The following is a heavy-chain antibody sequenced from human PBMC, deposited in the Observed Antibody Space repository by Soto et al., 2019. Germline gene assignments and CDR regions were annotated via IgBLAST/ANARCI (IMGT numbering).Heavy chain of an antibody. V-gene: IGHV4-34*01. J-gene: IGHJ5*02. CDR3: ARSNIVVVVAASNWFDP. D-gene: IGHD2-15*01. CDR1: GGSFSGYY. CDR2: INHSGST. Sequence: PSETLSLTCAVYGGSFSGYYWSRIRQPPGKGLEWIGEINHSGSTNYNPSLKSRVTISVDTSKNQFSLKLSSVTAADTAVYYCARSNIVVVVAASNWFDPWGQGTLVTVSS.